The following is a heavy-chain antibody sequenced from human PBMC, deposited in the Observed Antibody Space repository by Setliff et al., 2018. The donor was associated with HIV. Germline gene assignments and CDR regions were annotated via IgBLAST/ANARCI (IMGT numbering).Heavy chain of an antibody. CDR3: ARFGGTYSSNYFDF. V-gene: IGHV4-34*01. CDR1: GGSLSGFY. D-gene: IGHD1-26*01. Sequence: SETLSLTCAVYGGSLSGFYWTFIRQSPGKGLEWIGEVTHSGSTTYDPSLKSRITISVDTSKNQFSLKLRSVTAADTAVYYCARFGGTYSSNYFDFWGQGTLVTVS. CDR2: VTHSGST. J-gene: IGHJ4*02.